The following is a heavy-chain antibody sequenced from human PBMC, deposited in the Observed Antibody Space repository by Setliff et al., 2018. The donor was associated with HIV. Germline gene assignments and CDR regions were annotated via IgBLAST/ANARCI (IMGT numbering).Heavy chain of an antibody. Sequence: ASVKVSCKASATFTNVDIHWLRRATGQGLEWMGCMNPNSGASGYGQKFQGRVTMTRDTSISTAYMELSSLTSEDTAVYYCARGKGVGGVIITGGLDVWGKGTTVTVSS. CDR3: ARGKGVGGVIITGGLDV. J-gene: IGHJ6*04. CDR1: ATFTNVD. V-gene: IGHV1-8*01. CDR2: MNPNSGAS. D-gene: IGHD3-10*01.